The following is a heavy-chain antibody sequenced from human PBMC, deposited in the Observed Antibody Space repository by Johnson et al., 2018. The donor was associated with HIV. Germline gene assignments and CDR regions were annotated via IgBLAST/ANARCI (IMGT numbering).Heavy chain of an antibody. CDR1: GFTFSSYG. D-gene: IGHD3-22*01. CDR3: AREGDSSGMVFLDAFDI. J-gene: IGHJ3*02. Sequence: QVQLVESGGGLIQPGGSLRLSCAASGFTFSSYGMHWVRQAPGKGLEWVAVISYDGSNKYYADSVKGRFTISRDNSKNTLYLQMNSLRAEDTAVYYCAREGDSSGMVFLDAFDIWGQGTMVTVSS. V-gene: IGHV3-30*03. CDR2: ISYDGSNK.